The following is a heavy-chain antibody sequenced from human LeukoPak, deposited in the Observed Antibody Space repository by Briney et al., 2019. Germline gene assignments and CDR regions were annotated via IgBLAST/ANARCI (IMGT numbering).Heavy chain of an antibody. Sequence: GSLRLSCAASGFTFSSYSMNWVRQAPGKGLEWIGSIYSSGATYYNPSLKSRVTISVDTSKNQFSLKLSSVTAADTAVYYCASTRLEYCSSTSCFNWFDPWGQGTLVTVSS. CDR2: IYSSGAT. J-gene: IGHJ5*02. V-gene: IGHV4-59*05. CDR1: GFTFSSYSMN. CDR3: ASTRLEYCSSTSCFNWFDP. D-gene: IGHD2-2*01.